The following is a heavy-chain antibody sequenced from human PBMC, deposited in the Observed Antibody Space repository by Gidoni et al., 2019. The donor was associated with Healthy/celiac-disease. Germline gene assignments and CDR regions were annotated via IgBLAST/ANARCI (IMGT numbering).Heavy chain of an antibody. J-gene: IGHJ6*03. Sequence: QVQLQESGPGLVKPSETLSLTCTVSGGSISSYYWSWIRQPPGKGLEWIGYIYYSGSTNYNPSLKSRVTISVDTSKNQFSLKLSSVTAADTAVYYCARGHYDFWSGYPRDYYMDVWGKGTTVTVSS. CDR2: IYYSGST. D-gene: IGHD3-3*01. CDR1: GGSISSYY. CDR3: ARGHYDFWSGYPRDYYMDV. V-gene: IGHV4-59*01.